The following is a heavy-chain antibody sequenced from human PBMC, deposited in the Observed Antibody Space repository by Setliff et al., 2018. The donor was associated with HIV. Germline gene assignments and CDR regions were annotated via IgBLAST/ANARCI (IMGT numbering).Heavy chain of an antibody. Sequence: SETLSLTCSDSGGSLISGGYYWSWIRQHPGKGLEWIGYVYYTGKTYYNPSLESRISMSVDTSKNQFSLKLTSVTAADTAIYYCARDLTSNSNCFEPWGQGTQVTVSS. CDR1: GGSLISGGYY. V-gene: IGHV4-31*03. CDR3: ARDLTSNSNCFEP. J-gene: IGHJ5*02. D-gene: IGHD4-4*01. CDR2: VYYTGKT.